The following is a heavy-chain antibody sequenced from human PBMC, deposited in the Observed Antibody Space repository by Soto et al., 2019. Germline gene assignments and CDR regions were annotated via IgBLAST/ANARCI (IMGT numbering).Heavy chain of an antibody. D-gene: IGHD6-19*01. J-gene: IGHJ4*02. CDR2: VSHDGRNT. CDR3: AKGGRQWLVTSDFNY. V-gene: IGHV3-30*18. Sequence: PGGSLRLSCAAPGFTFSTYSMNWVRQAPGKGLEWVAVVSHDGRNTHYADSVKGRFTISRDSSKNTVSLEMTSLRAEDTAVYYCAKGGRQWLVTSDFNYWGQGALVTVSS. CDR1: GFTFSTYS.